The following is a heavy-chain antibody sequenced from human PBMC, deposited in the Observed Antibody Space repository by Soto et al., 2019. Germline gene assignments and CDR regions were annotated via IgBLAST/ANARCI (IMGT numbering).Heavy chain of an antibody. CDR1: GGSITNTNW. D-gene: IGHD3-22*01. J-gene: IGHJ4*02. CDR2: IYYSGTT. Sequence: QVQLQESGPGLVKPSGTLSLTCAVSGGSITNTNWWSWVRQSPGKGLEWIGEIYYSGTTKYNPSLKSRVTISVDKSKKQVSLNLASVTAADTAVYYCARTNYDKCGCLDSWGQGTLVTVSS. V-gene: IGHV4-4*02. CDR3: ARTNYDKCGCLDS.